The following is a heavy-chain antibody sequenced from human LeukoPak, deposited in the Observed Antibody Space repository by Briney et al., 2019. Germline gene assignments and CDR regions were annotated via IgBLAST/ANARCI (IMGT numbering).Heavy chain of an antibody. CDR2: ISSSSSYI. CDR1: GFTFSSYS. D-gene: IGHD6-19*01. Sequence: GGSLRLSCAASGFTFSSYSMNWVRQAPGKGLEWVSSISSSSSYIYYADSVKGRFTISRGNAKNSLYLQMNSLRAEDTAVYYCASSSGWWIFDYWGQGTLVTVSS. CDR3: ASSSGWWIFDY. V-gene: IGHV3-21*01. J-gene: IGHJ4*02.